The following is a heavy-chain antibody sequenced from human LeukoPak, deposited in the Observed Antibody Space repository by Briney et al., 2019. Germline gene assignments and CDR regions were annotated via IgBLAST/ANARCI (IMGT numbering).Heavy chain of an antibody. CDR1: GFTFSSYS. Sequence: GGSLRLSCAASGFTFSSYSMNSVRQAPGKGLEWVSSISSSSSYIYYADSVKGRFTISRDNAKNSLYLQMNSLRAEDTAVYYCARDRVAYAFDIWGQGTMVTVSS. CDR3: ARDRVAYAFDI. CDR2: ISSSSSYI. V-gene: IGHV3-21*01. J-gene: IGHJ3*02.